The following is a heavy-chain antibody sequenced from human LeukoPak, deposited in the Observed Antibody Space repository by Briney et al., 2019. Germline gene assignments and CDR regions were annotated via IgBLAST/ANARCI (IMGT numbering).Heavy chain of an antibody. J-gene: IGHJ4*02. Sequence: PSETLSLTCIVSGGSIRSYYWNWIRQPPGKGLVWIAYIDYSGSTDYNPSLKSRVTISVDTSKNQFSLRLSSVTAADTAVYYCARESYYYTSGSYHPDYYFDYWGQGTLVTVSS. V-gene: IGHV4-59*01. CDR3: ARESYYYTSGSYHPDYYFDY. CDR1: GGSIRSYY. D-gene: IGHD3-10*01. CDR2: IDYSGST.